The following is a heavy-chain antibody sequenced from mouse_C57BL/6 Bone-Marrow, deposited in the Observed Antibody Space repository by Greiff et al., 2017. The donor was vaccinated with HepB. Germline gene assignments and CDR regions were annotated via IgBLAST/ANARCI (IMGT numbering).Heavy chain of an antibody. CDR1: GYTFTSYW. J-gene: IGHJ1*03. CDR3: ASYGNYGYWYFDV. V-gene: IGHV1-53*01. D-gene: IGHD2-1*01. Sequence: VQLQQSGTELVKPGASVKLSCKASGYTFTSYWMHWVKQRPGQGLEWIGNINPSNGGTNYNEKFKSKATLTVDKSSSTAYMQLSSLTSEDSAVYYCASYGNYGYWYFDVWGTGTTVTVSS. CDR2: INPSNGGT.